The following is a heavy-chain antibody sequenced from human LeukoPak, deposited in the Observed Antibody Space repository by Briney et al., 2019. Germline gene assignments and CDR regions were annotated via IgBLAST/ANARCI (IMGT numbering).Heavy chain of an antibody. V-gene: IGHV3-9*03. J-gene: IGHJ4*02. CDR3: AKGGFSYGDFEGYFDY. Sequence: GRSLRLSCAASGFTFDDYAMHWVRQAPGKGLEWVSGISWNSGSIGYADSVKGRFTISRDNAKNSLYLQMNSLRAEDMALYYCAKGGFSYGDFEGYFDYWGQGTLVTVSS. CDR2: ISWNSGSI. CDR1: GFTFDDYA. D-gene: IGHD5-18*01.